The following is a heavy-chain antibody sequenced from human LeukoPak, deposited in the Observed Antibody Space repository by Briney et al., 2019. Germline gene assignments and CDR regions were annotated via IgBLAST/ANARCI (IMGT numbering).Heavy chain of an antibody. CDR1: GGSIFGYY. V-gene: IGHV4-59*08. D-gene: IGHD3-3*01. CDR2: MYFNGIT. CDR3: ARRAYYASRDYTPASGYFDL. J-gene: IGHJ2*01. Sequence: PSETLSLTCTVSGGSIFGYYFNWIRQAPGKGVEWIGYMYFNGITSYNPSLRSRGTMSIATSKNQFSLRLTSVTAADTATYYCARRAYYASRDYTPASGYFDLWGRRTLVTVSS.